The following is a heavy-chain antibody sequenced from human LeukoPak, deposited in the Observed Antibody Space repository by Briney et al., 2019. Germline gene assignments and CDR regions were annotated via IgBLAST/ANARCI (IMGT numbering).Heavy chain of an antibody. J-gene: IGHJ4*02. CDR3: TKRGAYYVDY. CDR1: GFTFSNYG. CDR2: IWCDGSNK. D-gene: IGHD3-16*01. Sequence: PGGSLRLSCAASGFTFSNYGMHWVRQAPGKGLEWVALIWCDGSNKYYADSVRGRFTISRDNSNNMLYLQMNSLRAEDTAVYYCTKRGAYYVDYWGRGIPVTVSS. V-gene: IGHV3-33*06.